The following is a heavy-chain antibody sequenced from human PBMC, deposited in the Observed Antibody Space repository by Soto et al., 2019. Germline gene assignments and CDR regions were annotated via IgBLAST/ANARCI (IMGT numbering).Heavy chain of an antibody. CDR2: VYSSGIP. CDR1: GDSFSTSRYY. V-gene: IGHV4-39*01. CDR3: ARRRGLSAPFDD. J-gene: IGHJ4*02. Sequence: QLHLQESGPGLVKPSETLSLTCTVSGDSFSTSRYYWDWIRQPPGKELEWIGTVYSSGIPYYNPSLKSGVTMSVDTSKNQFSLRLNSAIAADTAVYYCARRRGLSAPFDDWGQGTLVTVSS.